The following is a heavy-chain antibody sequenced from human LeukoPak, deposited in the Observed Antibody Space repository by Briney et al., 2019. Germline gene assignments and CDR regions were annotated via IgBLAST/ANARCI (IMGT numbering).Heavy chain of an antibody. V-gene: IGHV5-51*01. D-gene: IGHD3-22*01. J-gene: IGHJ4*02. CDR3: ARQYYYDSSGYLNDY. CDR2: IYPGDSDT. Sequence: GESLKISCKGSGYSFTSYWIGWVRQMPGKGLEWMGIIYPGDSDTRYSPSFQGQVTISADKSISTAYLQWSSLKASDTAMYYCARQYYYDSSGYLNDYWGQGTLVTVSS. CDR1: GYSFTSYW.